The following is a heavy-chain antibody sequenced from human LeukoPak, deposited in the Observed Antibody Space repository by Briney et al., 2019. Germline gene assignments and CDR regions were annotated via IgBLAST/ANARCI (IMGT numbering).Heavy chain of an antibody. CDR1: GFPFSSYA. J-gene: IGHJ4*02. V-gene: IGHV3-23*01. CDR3: ARTPGHIVVVTATNYFDY. CDR2: ISGSGGST. D-gene: IGHD2-21*02. Sequence: GGSLSLSCAASGFPFSSYAMSGVRQAPGKGVEWVSAISGSGGSTYYADSVKGRFTISRDNSKNTLYLQMNSLRAEDTAVYYCARTPGHIVVVTATNYFDYWGQGTLVTVSS.